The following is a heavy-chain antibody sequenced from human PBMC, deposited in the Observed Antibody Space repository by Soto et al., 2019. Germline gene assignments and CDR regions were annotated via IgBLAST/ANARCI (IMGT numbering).Heavy chain of an antibody. D-gene: IGHD6-6*01. CDR3: ARGAYSSSMDY. CDR1: GFSFGSYW. V-gene: IGHV3-74*01. J-gene: IGHJ4*02. Sequence: EVQLVESGGGLGQPGGSLRLSCAVSGFSFGSYWMHWVRQAPGKGLVWVSRIDLDGTRTNYADSVKGRFTISRDNAKNTLYLQVNSLRAEDTAVYYCARGAYSSSMDYWGQGSLVTVSS. CDR2: IDLDGTRT.